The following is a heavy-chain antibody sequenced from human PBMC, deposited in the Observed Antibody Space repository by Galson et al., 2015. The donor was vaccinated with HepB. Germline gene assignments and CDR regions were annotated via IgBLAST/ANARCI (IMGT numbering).Heavy chain of an antibody. CDR2: ISSSSSYI. CDR3: ARHLITGDAFDI. V-gene: IGHV3-21*01. CDR1: GFTFSSYS. J-gene: IGHJ3*02. D-gene: IGHD5-24*01. Sequence: SLRLSCAASGFTFSSYSMNWVRQAPGKGLEWVSSISSSSSYIYYADSVKGRFTISRDNAKNSLYLQMNSLRAEDTAVYYCARHLITGDAFDIWGQGTMVTVSS.